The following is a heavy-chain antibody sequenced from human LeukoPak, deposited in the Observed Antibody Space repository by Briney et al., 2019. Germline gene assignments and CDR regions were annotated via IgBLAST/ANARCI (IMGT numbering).Heavy chain of an antibody. Sequence: PSETLSLTCTVSGGSISSSSYYWGWIRQPPGKGLEWIGSIYYSGSTYYNPSLKSRVTISVDTSKNQFSLKLGSVTAADTAVYYCARGGSLGYDILTGYLYPAADYYFDYWGQGTLVTVSS. CDR1: GGSISSSSYY. D-gene: IGHD3-9*01. J-gene: IGHJ4*02. CDR3: ARGGSLGYDILTGYLYPAADYYFDY. V-gene: IGHV4-39*01. CDR2: IYYSGST.